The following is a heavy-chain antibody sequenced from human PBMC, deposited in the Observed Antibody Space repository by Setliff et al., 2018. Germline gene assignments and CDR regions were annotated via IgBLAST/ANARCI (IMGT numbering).Heavy chain of an antibody. V-gene: IGHV4-39*07. CDR3: ARVALVVVIRNAFDI. Sequence: PSETLSLTCTVSGGSISSSSYYWGWIRQHPGKGLEWIGSIYYSGSPYYNPSLKSRVTISVDTSKNQFSLKLRSVTAAATAVYYCARVALVVVIRNAFDIWGQGTMVTVSS. J-gene: IGHJ3*02. D-gene: IGHD2-21*01. CDR2: IYYSGSP. CDR1: GGSISSSSYY.